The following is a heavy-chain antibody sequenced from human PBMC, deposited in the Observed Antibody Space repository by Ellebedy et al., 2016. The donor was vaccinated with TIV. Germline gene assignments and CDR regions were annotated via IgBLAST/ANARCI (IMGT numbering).Heavy chain of an antibody. CDR1: GFTFSNAW. D-gene: IGHD5-18*01. J-gene: IGHJ4*02. CDR2: IKSKTDGGAA. CDR3: TTVYRYNYDSV. Sequence: GGSLRLSCAASGFTFSNAWMNWVRQAPGKGLEWVGRIKSKTDGGAADYAAPVKRRFTNSRDDSKNTLYLQMNSLKTEDTAVYFCTTVYRYNYDSVWGQGTLVTVSS. V-gene: IGHV3-15*01.